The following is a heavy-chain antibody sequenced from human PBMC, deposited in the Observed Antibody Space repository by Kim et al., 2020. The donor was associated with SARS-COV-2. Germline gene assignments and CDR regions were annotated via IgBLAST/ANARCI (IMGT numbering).Heavy chain of an antibody. D-gene: IGHD4-4*01. J-gene: IGHJ5*02. CDR3: ARAGNGGLQESWFDP. Sequence: DSVKGRFTISRENAKNSLYLQMNSLRAEDTAVYYCARAGNGGLQESWFDPWGQGTLVTVSS. V-gene: IGHV3-11*01.